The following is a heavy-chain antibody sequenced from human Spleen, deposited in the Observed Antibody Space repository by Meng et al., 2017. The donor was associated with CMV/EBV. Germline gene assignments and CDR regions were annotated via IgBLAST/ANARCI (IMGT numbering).Heavy chain of an antibody. V-gene: IGHV1-69*05. J-gene: IGHJ4*02. Sequence: SGARVNSYGIPWVRQAPRKGLEWMGETIPIVGTTNFAQKFQGRVTITTDESASTLYMELSSLRSEDTAVYYCARVGGTLVIDGYFAYWGQGTLVTVSS. CDR3: ARVGGTLVIDGYFAY. CDR1: GARVNSYG. CDR2: TIPIVGTT. D-gene: IGHD2-21*01.